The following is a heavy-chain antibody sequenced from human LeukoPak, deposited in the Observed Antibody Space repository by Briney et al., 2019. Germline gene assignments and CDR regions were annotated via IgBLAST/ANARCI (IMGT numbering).Heavy chain of an antibody. CDR3: ARGGAVERYCSSTSCYWVDAFDI. CDR2: IDPSDSYT. Sequence: GESLRISCKGSGYSFTSYWISWVRQAPGKGLEWMGRIDPSDSYTNYSPSFQGHVTISADKSISTAYLQWSSLKASDTAMYYCARGGAVERYCSSTSCYWVDAFDIWRQGTMVTVSS. D-gene: IGHD2-2*01. CDR1: GYSFTSYW. V-gene: IGHV5-10-1*01. J-gene: IGHJ3*02.